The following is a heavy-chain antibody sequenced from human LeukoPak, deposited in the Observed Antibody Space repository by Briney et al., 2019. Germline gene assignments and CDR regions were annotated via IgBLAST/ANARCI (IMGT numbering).Heavy chain of an antibody. CDR3: ARGKYSSGWYQH. CDR2: INHSGGT. CDR1: GGSFSGYY. Sequence: PSETLSLTCAVYGGSFSGYYWSWIHQPPGKGLEWIGEINHSGGTNYNPSLKSRVTISVDTSKNQFSLKLSSVTAADTAVYYCARGKYSSGWYQHWGQGTLVTVSS. D-gene: IGHD6-19*01. V-gene: IGHV4-34*01. J-gene: IGHJ1*01.